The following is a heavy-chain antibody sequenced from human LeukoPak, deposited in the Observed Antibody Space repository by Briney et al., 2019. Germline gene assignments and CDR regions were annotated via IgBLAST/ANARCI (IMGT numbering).Heavy chain of an antibody. CDR2: IWYDGSNK. J-gene: IGHJ4*02. CDR3: AKVGRYWNYVPDY. V-gene: IGHV3-33*06. D-gene: IGHD1-7*01. CDR1: GFTFSSYG. Sequence: GGSLRLSCAACGFTFSSYGMHWVRQAPGKGLEKVAVIWYDGSNKYYADSVKGRLTISRDNAKNWLYLQINSLRGEDTAVYYCAKVGRYWNYVPDYWGQGTLVTVSS.